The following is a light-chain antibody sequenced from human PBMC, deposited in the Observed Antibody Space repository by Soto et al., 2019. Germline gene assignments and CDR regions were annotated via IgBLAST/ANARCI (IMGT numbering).Light chain of an antibody. V-gene: IGKV3-20*01. CDR1: QSIRSSY. CDR2: GAS. Sequence: EIVLTQSAGTLSFSSGERATLSCRASQSIRSSYLAWYQQKPGQAPRLLIYGASSRATGIPDRFSGSGSGTDFPLTISRLEPEDFAVYYCQQYGSSITFGQGTRLEIK. J-gene: IGKJ5*01. CDR3: QQYGSSIT.